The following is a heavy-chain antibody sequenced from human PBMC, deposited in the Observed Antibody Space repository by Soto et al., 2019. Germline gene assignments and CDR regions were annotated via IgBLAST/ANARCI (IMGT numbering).Heavy chain of an antibody. CDR2: ISYDGSNK. V-gene: IGHV3-30-3*01. Sequence: QVQVVESGGGVVQPGRTLRLSCAASGFTFSSYAIHWVGQAPGKGLEWVAVISYDGSNKYYADSVKGRFTISRDNSKNTLFLQMNSLRAEDTAVYYCARTSSGSYYGDFDYWGQGTLVTVSS. D-gene: IGHD1-26*01. CDR3: ARTSSGSYYGDFDY. J-gene: IGHJ4*02. CDR1: GFTFSSYA.